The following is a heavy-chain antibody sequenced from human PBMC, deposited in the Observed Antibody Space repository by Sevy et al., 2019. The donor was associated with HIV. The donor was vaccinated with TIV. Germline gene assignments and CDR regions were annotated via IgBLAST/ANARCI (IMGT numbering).Heavy chain of an antibody. D-gene: IGHD5-12*01. CDR3: TRWIGLQSIFDF. V-gene: IGHV3-49*04. CDR2: LKNKASGGTV. J-gene: IGHJ4*02. CDR1: GFTFGDYT. Sequence: GGSLRLSCTASGFTFGDYTMNWVRQAPGKGLEWVAFLKNKASGGTVDHAASVKGRFTISRDDSKSIVYLQMNDLKTEDTAVYYCTRWIGLQSIFDFWGQGVLVTVSS.